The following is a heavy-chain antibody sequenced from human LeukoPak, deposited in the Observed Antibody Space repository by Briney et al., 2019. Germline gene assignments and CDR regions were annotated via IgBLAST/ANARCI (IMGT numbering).Heavy chain of an antibody. V-gene: IGHV3-53*01. J-gene: IGHJ4*02. Sequence: GGSLRLSCAASGFTISTNYMSWVRQAPGKGLEWVSVMYTGGSTYYAGSVKGRFTISRDNSKNTLYLQMNSLRAEDTALYYCARAPFYYDSSGYPYFDGWGQGTLVTVSS. CDR2: MYTGGST. CDR1: GFTISTNY. D-gene: IGHD3-22*01. CDR3: ARAPFYYDSSGYPYFDG.